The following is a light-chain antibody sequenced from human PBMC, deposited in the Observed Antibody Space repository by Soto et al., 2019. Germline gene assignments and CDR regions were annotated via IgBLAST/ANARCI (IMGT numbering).Light chain of an antibody. J-gene: IGKJ1*01. CDR1: QSVSSN. CDR3: QQYNNWPQT. V-gene: IGKV3-15*01. Sequence: DIVMTQPTATLSGSPGERATLSCRASQSVSSNLAWYQQKPGQAPRLLIYGASTRATGIPARFSGSGSGTEFTLTISSLQSEDFAVYYCQQYNNWPQTFGQGTKVDIK. CDR2: GAS.